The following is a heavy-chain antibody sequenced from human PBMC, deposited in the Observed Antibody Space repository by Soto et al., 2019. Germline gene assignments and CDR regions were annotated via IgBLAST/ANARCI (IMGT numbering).Heavy chain of an antibody. V-gene: IGHV1-46*01. Sequence: ASVKVSCKASGYTFTSYYMHWVRQAPGQGLEWMGIINPSGGSTSYAQKFQGRVTMTRDTSTSTVYMELSSLRSEDTAVYYCARAGYYDSSLWVPLDPRNWFDPWGQGTLVTVS. CDR1: GYTFTSYY. CDR3: ARAGYYDSSLWVPLDPRNWFDP. CDR2: INPSGGST. D-gene: IGHD3-22*01. J-gene: IGHJ5*02.